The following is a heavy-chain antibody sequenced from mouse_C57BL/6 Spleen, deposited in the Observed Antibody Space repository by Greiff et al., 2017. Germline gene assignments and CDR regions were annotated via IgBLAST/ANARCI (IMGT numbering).Heavy chain of an antibody. CDR1: GYTFTSYW. D-gene: IGHD2-3*01. Sequence: QVQLQQPGAELVKPGASVKLSCKASGYTFTSYWMQWVKQRPGHGLEWIGEIDPSDSYTNYNQKFKGKATLTVDTSSSTAYMQLSSLTSEDSAVYYCARRDGYYDDYWGQVTTLTVSS. CDR2: IDPSDSYT. CDR3: ARRDGYYDDY. V-gene: IGHV1-50*01. J-gene: IGHJ2*01.